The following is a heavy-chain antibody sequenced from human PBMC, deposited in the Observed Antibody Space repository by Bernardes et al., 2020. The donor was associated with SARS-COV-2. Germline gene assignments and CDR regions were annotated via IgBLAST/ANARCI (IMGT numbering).Heavy chain of an antibody. CDR3: VRGPSDGHGRFEY. J-gene: IGHJ4*02. V-gene: IGHV3-74*01. CDR1: GFTFSSYW. Sequence: GGSLRLSCAASGFTFSSYWMHWVSQAPGKGLVWVSRINGDGRTITYADSVKGRFTISRDNAKNTLYLQMNSLRAEDTAVYYCVRGPSDGHGRFEYWGQGNLVTVSS. CDR2: INGDGRTI.